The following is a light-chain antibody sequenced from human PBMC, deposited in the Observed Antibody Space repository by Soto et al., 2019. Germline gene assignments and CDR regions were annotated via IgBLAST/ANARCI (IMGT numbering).Light chain of an antibody. V-gene: IGLV2-23*03. CDR2: EGS. CDR3: CSYADSTTFEV. Sequence: QSALTQPASVSGSPGQSITISCTGASIDIGDYNLVSWYQHHPGKAPRLIIYEGSKRPSGVSNRFSASRSGNTASLTISGLQAEDEGDYYCCSYADSTTFEVFGGGTKVTVL. J-gene: IGLJ2*01. CDR1: SIDIGDYNL.